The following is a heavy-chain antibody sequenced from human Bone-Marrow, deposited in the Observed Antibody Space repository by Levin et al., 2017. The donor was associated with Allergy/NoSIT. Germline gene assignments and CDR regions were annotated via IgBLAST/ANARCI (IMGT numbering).Heavy chain of an antibody. CDR3: ATGQGHLVGPP. D-gene: IGHD6-6*01. J-gene: IGHJ5*02. CDR1: GDTFSSYD. Sequence: ASVKVSCKASGDTFSSYDINWVRQASGQGLEWMVWMNPNSGNTVYAKKFQGRVTTTRNTSISTAYMDLSSLRSDDTATYYCATGQGHLVGPPWGQGTLVTVSA. CDR2: MNPNSGNT. V-gene: IGHV1-8*01.